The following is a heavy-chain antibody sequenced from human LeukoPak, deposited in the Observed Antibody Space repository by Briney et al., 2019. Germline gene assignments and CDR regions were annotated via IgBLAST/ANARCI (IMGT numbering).Heavy chain of an antibody. CDR1: GFTFGDYA. Sequence: GRSLRLSCTASGFTFGDYAMSWVRQAPGKGLEWVGFIRSKAYGGTTEYAASVKGRFTISRDDSKSIAYLQMNSLKTEDTAVYYCTSGIVGASGIWGQGTTVTVSS. CDR3: TSGIVGASGI. V-gene: IGHV3-49*04. D-gene: IGHD1-26*01. CDR2: IRSKAYGGTT. J-gene: IGHJ3*02.